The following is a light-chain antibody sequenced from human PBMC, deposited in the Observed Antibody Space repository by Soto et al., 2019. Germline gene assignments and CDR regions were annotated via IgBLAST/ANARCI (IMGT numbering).Light chain of an antibody. Sequence: QSALTQPPSASGSPGQSVTISCTGTSSDVGGYNYVSWYQQHPGKAPKLMIYEVSKRPSGVPDRFSGSKSGNTASLTVSGLQAEDEADYYCSSYAGSNLVRFGTGTKLTVL. V-gene: IGLV2-8*01. CDR3: SSYAGSNLVR. CDR1: SSDVGGYNY. CDR2: EVS. J-gene: IGLJ1*01.